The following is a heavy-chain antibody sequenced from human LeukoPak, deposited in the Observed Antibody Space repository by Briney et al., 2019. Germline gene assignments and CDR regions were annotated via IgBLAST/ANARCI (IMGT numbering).Heavy chain of an antibody. CDR2: IRYDGSNK. V-gene: IGHV3-30*02. CDR3: AREAETEALGY. D-gene: IGHD1-14*01. Sequence: SLRRSCAASGSKFRDYGRHSVLQAPGKMPEKVTFIRYDGSNKHSADSVKGRFTISRDNAKNTLYLQMNSLRAEDTAVYYCAREAETEALGYWGQGTLVTVSS. CDR1: GSKFRDYG. J-gene: IGHJ4*02.